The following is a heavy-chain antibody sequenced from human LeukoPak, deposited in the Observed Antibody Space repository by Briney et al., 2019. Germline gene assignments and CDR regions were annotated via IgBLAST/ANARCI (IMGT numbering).Heavy chain of an antibody. J-gene: IGHJ4*02. V-gene: IGHV3-74*01. CDR1: GLTFSSHW. D-gene: IGHD1-26*01. CDR3: ARDYDSGSYDLGY. CDR2: ITDDGSST. Sequence: GGSLRLSCAASGLTFSSHWMHWVRQAPGKGLVWVSRITDDGSSTTYADSVKGRFTISRDNAENSLYLQMNSLRAEDTAVYYCARDYDSGSYDLGYWGQGTLVTVSS.